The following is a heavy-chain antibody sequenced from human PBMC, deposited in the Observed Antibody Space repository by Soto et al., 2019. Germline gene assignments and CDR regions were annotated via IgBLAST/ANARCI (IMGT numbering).Heavy chain of an antibody. CDR2: IYYSGST. CDR3: ARDKITGLFDY. V-gene: IGHV4-31*03. J-gene: IGHJ4*02. CDR1: GGSISSNDFY. Sequence: PSETLSLTCIVSGGSISSNDFYWSWIRQHPGKGLEWIGYIYYSGSTYYNPSLKSRVTISVDTSKNQFSLKLTSVTAADTAVYYCARDKITGLFDYWGQGTLVTVSS. D-gene: IGHD2-8*02.